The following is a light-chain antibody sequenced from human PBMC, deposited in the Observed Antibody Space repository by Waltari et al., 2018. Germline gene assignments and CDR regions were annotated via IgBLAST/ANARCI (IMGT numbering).Light chain of an antibody. J-gene: IGKJ5*01. CDR2: SAS. CDR3: QQRNNYPIT. Sequence: IQLNKSPSSLSTSVGDRVTITCRASQGISNHLAWYQQKPRQAPKLLIYSASTLQSGVPSRFSGSGSGTDFTLTISGLQPEDFATYYCQQRNNYPITFGQGTRLE. V-gene: IGKV1-9*01. CDR1: QGISNH.